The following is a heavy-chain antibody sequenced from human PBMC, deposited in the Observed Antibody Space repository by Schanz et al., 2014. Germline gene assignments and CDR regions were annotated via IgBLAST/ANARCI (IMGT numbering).Heavy chain of an antibody. CDR2: IYYRGTT. D-gene: IGHD7-27*01. CDR3: ARSTGDPFDY. V-gene: IGHV4-30-4*07. J-gene: IGHJ4*02. Sequence: QVQLQESGPGLVKPSQTLSLTCAVSGDSISGGGYSWSWIRQAPGGGLEWIGYIYYRGTTHYNPSLESRVTISIDKSTDQLSLKLTSVTAADTAVYYCARSTGDPFDYWGQGTLVTVSS. CDR1: GDSISGGGYS.